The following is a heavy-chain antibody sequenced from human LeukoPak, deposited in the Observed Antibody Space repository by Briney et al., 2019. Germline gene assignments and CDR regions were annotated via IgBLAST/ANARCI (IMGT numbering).Heavy chain of an antibody. D-gene: IGHD1-14*01. CDR1: GFTFSTYA. V-gene: IGHV3-23*01. Sequence: AGSLRLSCAASGFTFSTYAISWVRQAPGKGLEWVSGVSPSGNTTYYPDSVKGRFAISRDNAKNTVYLQKNSVRADDTAVYYCARESRYRDYFDYWGQGTMVTVSS. J-gene: IGHJ4*02. CDR2: VSPSGNTT. CDR3: ARESRYRDYFDY.